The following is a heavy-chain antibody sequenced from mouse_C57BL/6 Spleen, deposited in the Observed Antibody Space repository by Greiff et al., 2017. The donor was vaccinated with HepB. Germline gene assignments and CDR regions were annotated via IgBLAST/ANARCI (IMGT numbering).Heavy chain of an antibody. J-gene: IGHJ1*03. CDR1: GYTFTSYW. Sequence: QVQLQQPGAELVMPGASVKLSCKASGYTFTSYWMHWVKQRPGQGLEWIGEIDPSDSYTNYNQKFKGKSTLTVDKSSSPAYMQLSSLTSEDSAVYDGARNYYGSSPWYFDVWGTGTTVTVSS. CDR3: ARNYYGSSPWYFDV. V-gene: IGHV1-69*01. CDR2: IDPSDSYT. D-gene: IGHD1-1*01.